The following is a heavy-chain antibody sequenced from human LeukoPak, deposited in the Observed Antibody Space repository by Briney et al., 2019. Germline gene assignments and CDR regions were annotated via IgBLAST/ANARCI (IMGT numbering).Heavy chain of an antibody. CDR3: AREGGYCSSTSCPTNWFDP. V-gene: IGHV1-69*04. Sequence: SVKVSCKASGGTFSSYTISWVRQAPGQGLEWMGRIIPILGIANYAQKFQGRVTITADKSTSTAYMELSSLRSEDTAVYYCAREGGYCSSTSCPTNWFDPWGQGTLVTVSS. D-gene: IGHD2-2*01. CDR1: GGTFSSYT. CDR2: IIPILGIA. J-gene: IGHJ5*02.